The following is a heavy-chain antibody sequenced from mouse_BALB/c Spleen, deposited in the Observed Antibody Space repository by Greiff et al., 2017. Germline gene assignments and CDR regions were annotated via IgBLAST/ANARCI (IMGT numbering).Heavy chain of an antibody. CDR2: LWSGGST. Sequence: VQLQQSGPGLVQPSPSLSITCTVSGFSLTRYGVHWVRQSPGKGLEWLGVLWSGGSTDYNASFISRLSISKDNSKSQVFFKMNSLQANDTAIYYCARGYGSSPWFAYWGQGTLGTVSA. CDR3: ARGYGSSPWFAY. CDR1: GFSLTRYG. D-gene: IGHD1-1*01. V-gene: IGHV2-2*02. J-gene: IGHJ3*01.